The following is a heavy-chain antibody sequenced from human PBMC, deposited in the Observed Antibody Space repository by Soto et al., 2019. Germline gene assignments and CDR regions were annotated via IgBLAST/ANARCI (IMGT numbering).Heavy chain of an antibody. CDR1: GGSLSSYY. CDR3: ARTVYYGMDV. Sequence: SETLSLTCTVSGGSLSSYYWSWIRQPPGKGLEWIGYIYYSGSTNYNPSLKSRVTISVDTSKNQFSLQLSSVTAADTAMYYCARTVYYGMDVWGQGTTVTVSS. J-gene: IGHJ6*02. CDR2: IYYSGST. V-gene: IGHV4-59*01.